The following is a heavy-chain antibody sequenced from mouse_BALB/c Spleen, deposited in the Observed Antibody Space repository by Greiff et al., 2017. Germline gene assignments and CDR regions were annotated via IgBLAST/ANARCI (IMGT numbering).Heavy chain of an antibody. CDR1: GFTFSSYA. J-gene: IGHJ2*01. V-gene: IGHV5-6-5*01. D-gene: IGHD2-3*01. CDR3: ARVDGYVYYFDY. CDR2: ISSGGST. Sequence: VESGGGLVKPGGSLKLSCAASGFTFSSYAMSWVRQTPEKRLEWVASISSGGSTYYPDSVKGRFTISRDNARNILYLQMSSLRSEDTAMYYCARVDGYVYYFDYWGQGTTLTVSS.